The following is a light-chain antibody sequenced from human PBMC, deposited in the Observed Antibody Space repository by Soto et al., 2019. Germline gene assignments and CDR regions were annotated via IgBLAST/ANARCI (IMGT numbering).Light chain of an antibody. J-gene: IGKJ1*01. V-gene: IGKV3-15*01. CDR1: QSVSSN. CDR2: GAS. Sequence: EILMAQSPATMSVSPGERATLSCRASQSVSSNLAWYQQKPGQTPRLLIYGASTRATGIPARFSGSGSGTEFTLTISSLQSEDFAVYHCQQYNNWWTFGQGTKVEIK. CDR3: QQYNNWWT.